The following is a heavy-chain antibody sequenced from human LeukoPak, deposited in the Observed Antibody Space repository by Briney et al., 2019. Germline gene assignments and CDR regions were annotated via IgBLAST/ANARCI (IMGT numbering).Heavy chain of an antibody. CDR1: GFTFSRYW. CDR2: INSDGSTT. Sequence: PTGGSLRLSCAASGFTFSRYWMHWVRQAPGKGLVWVSRINSDGSTTSYADSVKGRFTISRDNAKNTLYLQMNSLRAEDTAVYYCARRYGDYLRTDYWGQGTLVTVSS. D-gene: IGHD4-17*01. CDR3: ARRYGDYLRTDY. J-gene: IGHJ4*02. V-gene: IGHV3-74*01.